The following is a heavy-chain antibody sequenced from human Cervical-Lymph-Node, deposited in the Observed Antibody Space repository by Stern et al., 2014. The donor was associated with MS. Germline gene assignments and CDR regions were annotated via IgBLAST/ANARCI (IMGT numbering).Heavy chain of an antibody. J-gene: IGHJ6*02. V-gene: IGHV3-30*15. Sequence: VQLLESGGGVVQPGRSLRLSCAASGFTFSRYAMHWVRQAPGKGLEWVAVISHDESNKYYADSVKGRFTISRDNSKNTVYLQMSSLRAEDTALYYCARERNDLYYGMDVWGQGTTVTVSS. CDR3: ARERNDLYYGMDV. CDR1: GFTFSRYA. CDR2: ISHDESNK. D-gene: IGHD1-1*01.